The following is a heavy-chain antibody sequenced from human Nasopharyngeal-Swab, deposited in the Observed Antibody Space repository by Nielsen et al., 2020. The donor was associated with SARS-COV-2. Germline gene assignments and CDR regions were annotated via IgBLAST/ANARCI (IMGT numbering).Heavy chain of an antibody. V-gene: IGHV3-23*01. CDR2: ISGSGGST. D-gene: IGHD5-24*01. CDR1: GFTFSSYA. J-gene: IGHJ4*02. Sequence: GGSLRLSCAASGFTFSSYAMSWVRQAPGKGLELVSAISGSGGSTYYADSVKGRFTISRDNSKNTLYLQMNSLRAEDTAVYYCAKDRGWLQFIAGDYWGQGTLVTVSS. CDR3: AKDRGWLQFIAGDY.